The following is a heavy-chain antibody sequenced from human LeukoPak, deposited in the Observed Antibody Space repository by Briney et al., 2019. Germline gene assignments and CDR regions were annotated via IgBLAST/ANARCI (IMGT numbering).Heavy chain of an antibody. V-gene: IGHV3-53*01. CDR3: ARGSYDFWSGHIDY. J-gene: IGHJ4*02. CDR1: GFTVSSNY. CDR2: IYSDGST. Sequence: GGSLRLSCAASGFTVSSNYMTWVRQAPGEGLEWLSVIYSDGSTYYADSVKGRFTISRDNSKNTLYLQMNSLRAEDTAVYYCARGSYDFWSGHIDYWGQGTLVTVSS. D-gene: IGHD3-3*01.